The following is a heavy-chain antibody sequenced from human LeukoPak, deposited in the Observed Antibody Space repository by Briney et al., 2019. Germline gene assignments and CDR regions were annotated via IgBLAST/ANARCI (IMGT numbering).Heavy chain of an antibody. V-gene: IGHV3-11*01. D-gene: IGHD4-23*01. CDR2: ISSSGSTI. CDR1: GFTFSDXY. J-gene: IGHJ4*02. Sequence: RLXCAAXGFTFSDXYMXXIRXXXXXXXXXVSYISSSGSTIYYADSLKGRFTISRDNARSSLYLQMNSLRAEDTAVYYCASAFYGGNPDAGYWGQGTLVTVSS. CDR3: ASAFYGGNPDAGY.